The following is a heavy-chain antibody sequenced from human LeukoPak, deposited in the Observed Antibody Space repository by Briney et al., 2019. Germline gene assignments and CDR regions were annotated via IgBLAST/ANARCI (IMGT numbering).Heavy chain of an antibody. CDR1: GFTLSTYI. V-gene: IGHV3-48*01. CDR2: ISSSSSTI. D-gene: IGHD6-19*01. Sequence: GGSLRLSCAASGFTLSTYIMNWVRQAPGKGLEWVSYISSSSSTIYYADPVKGRFTISRDNAKNSLYLQMNGLRAEDTAVYYCAKDFSSGWFEYWGQGTPVTVSS. CDR3: AKDFSSGWFEY. J-gene: IGHJ4*02.